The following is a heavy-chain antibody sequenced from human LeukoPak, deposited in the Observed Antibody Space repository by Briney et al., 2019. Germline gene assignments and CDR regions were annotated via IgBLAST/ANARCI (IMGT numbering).Heavy chain of an antibody. V-gene: IGHV3-30*18. J-gene: IGHJ4*02. CDR1: GFTFSSYG. CDR2: ISYDGSNK. D-gene: IGHD3-22*01. CDR3: AKDLLSSSSITMIVVVSAPGDY. Sequence: GRSLRLSCAASGFTFSSYGMHWVRRAPGKGLEWVAVISYDGSNKYYADSVKGRFTISRDNSKNTLYLQMNSLRAEDTAVYYCAKDLLSSSSITMIVVVSAPGDYWGQGTLVTVSS.